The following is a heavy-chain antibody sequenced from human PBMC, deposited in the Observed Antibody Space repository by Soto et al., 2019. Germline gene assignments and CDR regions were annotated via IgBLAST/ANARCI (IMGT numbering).Heavy chain of an antibody. V-gene: IGHV4-39*01. Sequence: PSETLSLTCTVSGGSISSSSYYWGWIRQPPGKGLEWIGSIYYSGSTYYNPSLKSRVTISVDTSKNQFSLKLSSVTAADTAVYYCARLGSELAAGTDYYYYYGMDVWGQGTTVTSP. CDR1: GGSISSSSYY. CDR3: ARLGSELAAGTDYYYYYGMDV. J-gene: IGHJ6*02. D-gene: IGHD6-13*01. CDR2: IYYSGST.